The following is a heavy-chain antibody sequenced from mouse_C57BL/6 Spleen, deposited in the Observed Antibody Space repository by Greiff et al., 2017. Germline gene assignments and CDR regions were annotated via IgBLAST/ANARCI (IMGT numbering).Heavy chain of an antibody. CDR2: IYIGNGYT. J-gene: IGHJ4*01. V-gene: IGHV1-58*01. D-gene: IGHD1-1*01. CDR1: GYTFTSYG. Sequence: EVQLQQSGAELVRPGSSVKMSCKTSGYTFTSYGINWVKQRPGQGLEWIGNIYIGNGYTEYNEKFKGKATLTSDPSSRTAYMEFSSLTSEDSTIYFCAREDHYYGSSHYALDYWGQGTSVTVSS. CDR3: AREDHYYGSSHYALDY.